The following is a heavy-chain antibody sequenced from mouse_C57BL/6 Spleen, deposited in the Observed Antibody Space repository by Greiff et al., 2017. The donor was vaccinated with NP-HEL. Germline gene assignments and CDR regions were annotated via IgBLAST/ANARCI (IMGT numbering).Heavy chain of an antibody. J-gene: IGHJ3*01. V-gene: IGHV1-42*01. CDR2: INPSTGGT. CDR3: ARSSYGWFAY. D-gene: IGHD2-10*01. Sequence: VQLKESGPELVKPGASVKISCKASGYSFTGYYMNWVKQSPEKSLEWIGEINPSTGGTTYNQKFKAKATLTVDKSSSTAYMQLKSLTSEDSAVYYCARSSYGWFAYWGQGTLVTVSA. CDR1: GYSFTGYY.